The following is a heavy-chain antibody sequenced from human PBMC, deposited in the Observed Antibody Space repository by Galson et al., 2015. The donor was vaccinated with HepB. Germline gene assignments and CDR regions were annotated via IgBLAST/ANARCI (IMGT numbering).Heavy chain of an antibody. J-gene: IGHJ4*02. CDR1: GFTFSSYA. D-gene: IGHD6-19*01. CDR2: ISSSGDLR. V-gene: IGHV3-23*01. Sequence: SLRLSCAASGFTFSSYAMSWVRRAPGKGLQWLSIISSSGDLRRYADSVKGRFTISRDNSKSALCLQMNSLTADDTAVYYCAKDGVADSGWYSDYWGQGTLVTVSS. CDR3: AKDGVADSGWYSDY.